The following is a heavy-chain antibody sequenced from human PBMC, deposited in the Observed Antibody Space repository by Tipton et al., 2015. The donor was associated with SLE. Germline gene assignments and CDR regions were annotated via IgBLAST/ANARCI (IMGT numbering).Heavy chain of an antibody. V-gene: IGHV3-73*01. CDR3: TTSSAKGDGYNTAFDY. Sequence: WIRQPAGKGLEWIGRIRSKSNSIASSYATAYAASVKGRFTISRDDSNNMVYLQMESLKIEDTAVYYCTTSSAKGDGYNTAFDYWGQGILVTVSS. J-gene: IGHJ4*02. D-gene: IGHD5-24*01. CDR2: IRSKSNSIASSYAT.